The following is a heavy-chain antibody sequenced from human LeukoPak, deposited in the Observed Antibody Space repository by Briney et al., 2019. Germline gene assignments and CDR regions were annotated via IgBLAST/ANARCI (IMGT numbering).Heavy chain of an antibody. J-gene: IGHJ6*02. D-gene: IGHD4-17*01. CDR2: ISGSGGST. Sequence: GGSLRLSCAASGFTFSSYAMSWVRQAPGKGLEWVSAISGSGGSTYYADSVKGRFTISRDNSKNTLYLQMNSLRAEDTAVYYCATGLYDYGDRGGYYGMDVWGQGTTVTVSS. CDR3: ATGLYDYGDRGGYYGMDV. V-gene: IGHV3-23*01. CDR1: GFTFSSYA.